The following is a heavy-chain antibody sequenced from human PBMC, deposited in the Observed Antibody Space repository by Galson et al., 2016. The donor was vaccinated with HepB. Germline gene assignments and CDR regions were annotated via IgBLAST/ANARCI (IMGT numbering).Heavy chain of an antibody. D-gene: IGHD4-17*01. J-gene: IGHJ3*02. Sequence: CAISGDSVSSNSAAWHWIRQSPSRGLEWLGRTYYRSKWYNDYAVSVKSRIAINPDTSKNQFSLQLNSVTPEDTAVYYCAREAPVTRGAFDMWGQGTMVTVSS. CDR3: AREAPVTRGAFDM. V-gene: IGHV6-1*01. CDR1: GDSVSSNSAA. CDR2: TYYRSKWYN.